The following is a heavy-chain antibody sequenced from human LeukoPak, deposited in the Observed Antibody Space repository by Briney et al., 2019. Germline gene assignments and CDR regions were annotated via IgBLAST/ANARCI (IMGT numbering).Heavy chain of an antibody. J-gene: IGHJ4*02. CDR3: ARGYYWDKSAYYRHFAD. CDR2: VNPSGGTK. Sequence: GASVKVSCKASAYTFSNDYIHWVRQAPGQGLEWMGIVNPSGGTKTYAQKFQGRITMTSDMSTTTVYMELSTLRYEDTAMYYCARGYYWDKSAYYRHFADWGQGTLVTVSS. D-gene: IGHD3-22*01. V-gene: IGHV1-46*01. CDR1: AYTFSNDY.